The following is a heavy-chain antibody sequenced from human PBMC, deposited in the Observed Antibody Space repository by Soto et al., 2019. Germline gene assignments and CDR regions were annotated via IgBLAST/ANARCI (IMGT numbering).Heavy chain of an antibody. CDR3: TRYEDYYDSTQDY. V-gene: IGHV3-73*01. Sequence: PGGSLRLSCAASGFTFSCSAMHWVRQASGKGLEWVGRIRSKANSYATAYAASVKGRFTISRDYSKNTAYLQMTSLKTEDTAVYYCTRYEDYYDSTQDYWGQGTLVTVSS. J-gene: IGHJ4*02. D-gene: IGHD3-22*01. CDR1: GFTFSCSA. CDR2: IRSKANSYAT.